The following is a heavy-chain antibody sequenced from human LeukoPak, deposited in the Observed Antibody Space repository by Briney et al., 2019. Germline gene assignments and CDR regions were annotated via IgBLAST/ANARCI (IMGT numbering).Heavy chain of an antibody. CDR1: GGSISSSSYY. J-gene: IGHJ6*03. Sequence: SETLSLTCTVSGGSISSSSYYWGWIRQPPGKGLEWIGSIYYSGSTYYNPSLKSRVTISVDTSKNQFSLKLSSVTAADTAVYYCARDFRITIFGVVSHSYMDVWGKGTTVTVSS. CDR2: IYYSGST. D-gene: IGHD3-3*01. CDR3: ARDFRITIFGVVSHSYMDV. V-gene: IGHV4-39*07.